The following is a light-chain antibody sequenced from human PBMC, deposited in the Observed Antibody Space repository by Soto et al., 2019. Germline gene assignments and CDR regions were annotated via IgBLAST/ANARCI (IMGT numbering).Light chain of an antibody. CDR1: QSVGSY. CDR3: QQRSDWPPT. V-gene: IGKV3-11*01. CDR2: DTS. J-gene: IGKJ1*01. Sequence: EIVLTQSPATLSLSPGERATLSCRASQSVGSYLAWFQQTPGQSPRLLIYDTSNRATGIPARFSGSESGTDFTLTISSRETEDFAVYYCQQRSDWPPTFGQGTKVEIK.